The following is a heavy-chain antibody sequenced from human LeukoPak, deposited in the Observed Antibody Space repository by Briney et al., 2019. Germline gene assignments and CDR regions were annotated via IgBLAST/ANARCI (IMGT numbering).Heavy chain of an antibody. Sequence: SETLSLTCTVSGGSISLSFWSWLRHPAGKGLEWVGRLYPSGRTENNPSLKSRVSISLDAPKSQFSLRLTSVTAADTAVYFCARDAGSGWYYFDSWGQGTRVTVSS. V-gene: IGHV4-4*07. J-gene: IGHJ4*02. CDR3: ARDAGSGWYYFDS. CDR2: LYPSGRT. D-gene: IGHD6-19*01. CDR1: GGSISLSF.